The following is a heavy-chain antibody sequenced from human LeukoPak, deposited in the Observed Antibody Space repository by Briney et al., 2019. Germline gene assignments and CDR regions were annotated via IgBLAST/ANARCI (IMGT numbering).Heavy chain of an antibody. V-gene: IGHV4-39*07. CDR1: GASISSSSYY. CDR2: IYYGGST. D-gene: IGHD2-2*01. J-gene: IGHJ6*02. Sequence: PSETQSLTCTVSGASISSSSYYWGWIRQPPGKGLEWIGSIYYGGSTYYNPSLKSRVTISVDTSKNQFSLKVNSVTAADTAVYYCARDAGHQLSRRNYYAMDVWGQGTTVTVSS. CDR3: ARDAGHQLSRRNYYAMDV.